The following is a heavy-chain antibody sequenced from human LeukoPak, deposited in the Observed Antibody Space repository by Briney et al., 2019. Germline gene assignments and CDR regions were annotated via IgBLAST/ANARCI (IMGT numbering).Heavy chain of an antibody. V-gene: IGHV5-51*01. D-gene: IGHD2-2*01. Sequence: PGESLKISRKGSGYSFTSYWIGWVRQMPGKGLEWMGIIYPGDSDTRYSPSFQGQVTISADKSISTAYLQWSSLKASDTAMYYCARLARYCSSTSCYRDWFDPWGQGTLVTVSS. CDR3: ARLARYCSSTSCYRDWFDP. CDR2: IYPGDSDT. J-gene: IGHJ5*02. CDR1: GYSFTSYW.